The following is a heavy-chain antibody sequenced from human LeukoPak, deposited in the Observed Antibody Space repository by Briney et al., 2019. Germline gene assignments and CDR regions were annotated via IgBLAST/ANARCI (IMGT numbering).Heavy chain of an antibody. Sequence: WGSLTLSCAASGFTVSSNYMCWGRKAPGPGMGLVSVIYSGGSTYYADSVKGRFTISIHNSKNTLYLQMNSLRAEDTAVYYCARESLGGYDDSSGYYYDYWGQGTLVTVSS. V-gene: IGHV3-53*04. CDR1: GFTVSSNY. CDR2: IYSGGST. D-gene: IGHD3-22*01. CDR3: ARESLGGYDDSSGYYYDY. J-gene: IGHJ4*02.